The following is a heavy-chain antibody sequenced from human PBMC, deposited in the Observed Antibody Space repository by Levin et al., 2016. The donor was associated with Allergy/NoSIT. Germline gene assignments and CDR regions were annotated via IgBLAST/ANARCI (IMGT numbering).Heavy chain of an antibody. J-gene: IGHJ2*01. V-gene: IGHV1-46*01. D-gene: IGHD2-21*02. CDR1: GYILAEYN. CDR3: ARSYCDSDCPNRHFDV. CDR2: INPSGGNT. Sequence: ASVKVSCKASGYILAEYNMHWVRQAPGEGLEWMGIINPSGGNTRYAEKFQGRVTMTRDRSTSTVYMEMNSLRSEDTALYYCARSYCDSDCPNRHFDVWGRGTLVNVSS.